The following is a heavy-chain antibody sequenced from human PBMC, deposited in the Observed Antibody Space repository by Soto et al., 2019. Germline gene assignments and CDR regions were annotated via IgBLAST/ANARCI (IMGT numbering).Heavy chain of an antibody. D-gene: IGHD3-3*01. Sequence: QVQLEESGGDLVKPGGSLRLSCAASGYTFSDYYLSWIRQAPGKGLEWISYIDTSSTKIYYADSVRGRFTISRDNGKNSLCLEMNNLRVEDTAVYFCASHYDLWTGYLSPVDYWGRGTLVTVSS. CDR3: ASHYDLWTGYLSPVDY. J-gene: IGHJ4*02. CDR2: IDTSSTKI. CDR1: GYTFSDYY. V-gene: IGHV3-11*01.